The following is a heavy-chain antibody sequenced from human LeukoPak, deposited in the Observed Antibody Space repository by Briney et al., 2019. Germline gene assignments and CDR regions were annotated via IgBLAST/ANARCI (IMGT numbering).Heavy chain of an antibody. CDR2: ISSTSKYI. CDR1: GFTFSTFC. CDR3: AIDRAWIQLMPDY. V-gene: IGHV3-21*01. D-gene: IGHD5-18*01. Sequence: GGTLRLSCESSGFTFSTFCMNWVRQAPGKGLEWVSSISSTSKYIHYADSVKGRFPISRDNAKNSLYLQINSLRDDDTAVYFCAIDRAWIQLMPDYWGQGTLVAVSS. J-gene: IGHJ4*02.